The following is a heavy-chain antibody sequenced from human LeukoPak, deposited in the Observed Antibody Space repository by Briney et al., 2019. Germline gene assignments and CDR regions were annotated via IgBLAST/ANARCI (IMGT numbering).Heavy chain of an antibody. CDR1: GGSFSGYY. V-gene: IGHV4-34*01. CDR3: ARRHHRRVYYYYYYMDV. CDR2: INHSGST. J-gene: IGHJ6*03. Sequence: PSETLSLTCAVYGGSFSGYYWSWIRQPPGKGLEWIGEINHSGSTNYNPSLKSRVTISVDTSKNQFSLKLSSVTAADTAVYYCARRHHRRVYYYYYYMDVWGKGTTVTISS.